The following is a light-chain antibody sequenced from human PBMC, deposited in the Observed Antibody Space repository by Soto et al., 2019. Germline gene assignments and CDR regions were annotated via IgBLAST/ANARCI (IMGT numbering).Light chain of an antibody. CDR1: QSVSIN. CDR2: GVS. J-gene: IGKJ1*01. Sequence: ETVLTQSPSTLSVSPGDRATLSCRASQSVSINLAWYQQKPGQAPRLLIYGVSTRAADIPARFSGSGSGTEFTITISSLQSEDFAVYYCQQYNNWPPWTFGQGTKVEIK. CDR3: QQYNNWPPWT. V-gene: IGKV3-15*01.